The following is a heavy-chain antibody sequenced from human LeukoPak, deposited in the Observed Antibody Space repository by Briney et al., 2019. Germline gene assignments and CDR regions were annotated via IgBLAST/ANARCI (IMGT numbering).Heavy chain of an antibody. Sequence: GGSLRLSCAASGFTFSSYGMHWVRQAPGKGLEWVAVISYDGSNKYYTDSVKGRFTISRDNSKNTLYLQMNSLRAEDTAVYYCASLTPVTKTNYWGQGTLVTVSS. V-gene: IGHV3-30*03. D-gene: IGHD4-17*01. CDR1: GFTFSSYG. CDR2: ISYDGSNK. CDR3: ASLTPVTKTNY. J-gene: IGHJ4*02.